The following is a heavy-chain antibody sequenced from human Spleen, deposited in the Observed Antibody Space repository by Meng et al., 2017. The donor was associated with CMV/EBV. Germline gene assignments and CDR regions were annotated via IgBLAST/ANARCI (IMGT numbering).Heavy chain of an antibody. D-gene: IGHD4-11*01. CDR2: IYSGGSST. J-gene: IGHJ3*02. Sequence: GESLKISCAASGFTFSSYAMSWVRQAPGKGLEWVSVIYSGGSSTYYADSVKGRFTISRDNSKNTLYLQMNSLRAEDTAVYYCARADYSAFDIWGQGTMVTVSS. CDR1: GFTFSSYA. CDR3: ARADYSAFDI. V-gene: IGHV3-23*03.